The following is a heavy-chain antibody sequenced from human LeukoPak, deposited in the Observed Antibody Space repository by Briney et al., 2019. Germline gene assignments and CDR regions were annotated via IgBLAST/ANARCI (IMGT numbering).Heavy chain of an antibody. V-gene: IGHV4-4*07. D-gene: IGHD2-2*01. CDR3: AKEDIVVVPAAMGGYYYYYMDV. J-gene: IGHJ6*03. CDR2: IYTSGST. CDR1: GGSISSYY. Sequence: PETLSLTCTVSGGSISSYYWSWIRQPAGKGLEWIGRIYTSGSTNYNPSLKSRVTMSVDTSKNQFSLKLSSVTAADTAVYYCAKEDIVVVPAAMGGYYYYYMDVWGKGTTVTVSS.